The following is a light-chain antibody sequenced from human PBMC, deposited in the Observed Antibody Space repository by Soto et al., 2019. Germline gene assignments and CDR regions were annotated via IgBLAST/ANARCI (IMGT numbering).Light chain of an antibody. CDR1: SSDVGGYNY. Sequence: QSVLTQPASVSGSPGQSITISCTGTSSDVGGYNYVSWYQQHPGKAPKLMIYDVSNRSSWVSNRFSGSKSGNTASLTISGLQAEDEADYYCSSYTSSSALYVFGTGTKVTVL. CDR2: DVS. V-gene: IGLV2-14*01. J-gene: IGLJ1*01. CDR3: SSYTSSSALYV.